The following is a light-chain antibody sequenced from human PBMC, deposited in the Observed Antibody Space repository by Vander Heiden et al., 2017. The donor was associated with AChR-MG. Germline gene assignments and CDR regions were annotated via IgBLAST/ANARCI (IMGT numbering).Light chain of an antibody. CDR1: QSINKW. CDR3: QQYNTYYHA. Sequence: DIQMTQSPSPLSAFVGDRVTITCRASQSINKWLAWYQQKPGKAPKFLIYKASTLQTGVPSRFSGNGSGTEFTLTSSGLQPDDFATYYCQQYNTYYHAFGQGTVVEIK. CDR2: KAS. J-gene: IGKJ1*01. V-gene: IGKV1-5*03.